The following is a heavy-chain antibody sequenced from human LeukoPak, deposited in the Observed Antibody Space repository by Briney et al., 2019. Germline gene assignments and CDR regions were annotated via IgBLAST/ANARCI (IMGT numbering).Heavy chain of an antibody. CDR3: ARGRYCSSTSCYRFYYYMDV. V-gene: IGHV4-30-4*08. CDR1: GGSISSGDYY. Sequence: SETLSLTCTVSGGSISSGDYYWSWIRQPPGKGLEWIGYIYYSGSTYYHPSLKSRVTISLDTSKNQFSLKLSSVTAADTAVYYCARGRYCSSTSCYRFYYYMDVWGKGTTVTVSS. J-gene: IGHJ6*03. D-gene: IGHD2-2*02. CDR2: IYYSGST.